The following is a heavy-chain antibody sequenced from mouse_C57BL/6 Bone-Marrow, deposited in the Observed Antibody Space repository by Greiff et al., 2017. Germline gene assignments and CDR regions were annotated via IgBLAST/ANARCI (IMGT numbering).Heavy chain of an antibody. CDR3: TTTDYLDY. J-gene: IGHJ2*01. V-gene: IGHV14-4*01. D-gene: IGHD1-1*01. CDR1: GFNIKDDY. CDR2: IDPENGDT. Sequence: EVQLQQPGAELVRPGASVKLSCKASGFNIKDDYMHWVKQRPEQGLEWIGWIDPENGDTVYASKFQGKATITADTSSNTAYLQLSSLTSADTAVYYCTTTDYLDYWGQGTTLTVAS.